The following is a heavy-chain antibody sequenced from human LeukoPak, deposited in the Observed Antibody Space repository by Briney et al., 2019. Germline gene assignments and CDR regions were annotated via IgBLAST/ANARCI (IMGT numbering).Heavy chain of an antibody. CDR1: GYTFTYYY. V-gene: IGHV1-46*01. J-gene: IGHJ4*02. Sequence: ASVKVSCKASGYTFTYYYIHWVRQAPGQGLEWMGKINPSNGNTDYAQKFQGRVTLTGDASTSTVYMEVSRLRPEDTAVYYCARSPYTYGSLFYLDYWGQGTLATVSS. CDR2: INPSNGNT. D-gene: IGHD5-18*01. CDR3: ARSPYTYGSLFYLDY.